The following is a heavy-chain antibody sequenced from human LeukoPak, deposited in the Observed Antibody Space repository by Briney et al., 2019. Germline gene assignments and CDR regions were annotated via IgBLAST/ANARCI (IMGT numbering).Heavy chain of an antibody. D-gene: IGHD3-10*01. CDR1: GFTFSSYG. V-gene: IGHV3-23*01. CDR2: ISGSGGST. CDR3: ARVYGSGSYYIGYYYYMDV. J-gene: IGHJ6*03. Sequence: GGSLRLSCAASGFTFSSYGMSWVRQAPGKGLEWVSGISGSGGSTYYAESVKGRFTISRDNSENTLYLQMNSLRAEDTAVYYCARVYGSGSYYIGYYYYMDVWGKGTTVTISS.